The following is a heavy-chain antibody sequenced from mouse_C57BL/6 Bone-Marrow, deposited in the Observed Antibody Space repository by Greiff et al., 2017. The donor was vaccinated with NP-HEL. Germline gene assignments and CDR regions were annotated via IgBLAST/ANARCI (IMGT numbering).Heavy chain of an antibody. CDR3: AIKLRLRIWFAY. CDR1: GYTFTSSW. CDR2: IHPSDSDT. Sequence: VQLQQPGAELVKPGASVKVSCKASGYTFTSSWMHWVKQRPGQGLEWIGRIHPSDSDTNSNQKFKGKATLTVDKSSSTAYMQLSSLTSEDSAVYYCAIKLRLRIWFAYWGQGTLVTVSA. D-gene: IGHD3-2*02. V-gene: IGHV1-74*01. J-gene: IGHJ3*01.